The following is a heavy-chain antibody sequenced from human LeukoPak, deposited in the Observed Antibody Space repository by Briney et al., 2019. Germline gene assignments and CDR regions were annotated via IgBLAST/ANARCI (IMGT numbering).Heavy chain of an antibody. J-gene: IGHJ4*02. Sequence: ASVTVSCTASGYTFTIYGISWVRQAHGQGLEWMGWISAYNGNTNYAQKLQGRVTMTTDTSTSTAYMELRSLRYNHTAVYYCARDAGIVATITYDYWGQGTLVTVSS. CDR1: GYTFTIYG. V-gene: IGHV1-18*01. D-gene: IGHD5-12*01. CDR3: ARDAGIVATITYDY. CDR2: ISAYNGNT.